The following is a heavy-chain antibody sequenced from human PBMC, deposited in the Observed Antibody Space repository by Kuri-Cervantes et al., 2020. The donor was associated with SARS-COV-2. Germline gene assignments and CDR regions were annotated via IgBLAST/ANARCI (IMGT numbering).Heavy chain of an antibody. D-gene: IGHD5-18*01. V-gene: IGHV3-30*04. Sequence: GGSLRLSCAAPGFTFSSYAMHWVRQAPGKGLEWVTVISYDGSNRYYADSVKGRFTISRDNSKNTLYLQMNSLRAEDTAVYYCAKVAYSYGYPTHYFDYWGQGTLVTVSS. CDR1: GFTFSSYA. CDR2: ISYDGSNR. CDR3: AKVAYSYGYPTHYFDY. J-gene: IGHJ4*02.